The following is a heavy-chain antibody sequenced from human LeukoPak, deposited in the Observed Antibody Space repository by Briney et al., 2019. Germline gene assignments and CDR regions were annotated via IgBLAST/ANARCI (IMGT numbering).Heavy chain of an antibody. CDR3: ARDQEDYCSSTSCYTGDLFDY. J-gene: IGHJ4*02. V-gene: IGHV1-69*05. Sequence: ASVKVSCKASGGTFSSYAISWVRQAPGQGLEWMGGIIPIFGTANYAQKFQGRVTMTTDTSTSTAYMELRSLRSDDTAVYYCARDQEDYCSSTSCYTGDLFDYWGQGTLVTVSS. CDR2: IIPIFGTA. D-gene: IGHD2-2*02. CDR1: GGTFSSYA.